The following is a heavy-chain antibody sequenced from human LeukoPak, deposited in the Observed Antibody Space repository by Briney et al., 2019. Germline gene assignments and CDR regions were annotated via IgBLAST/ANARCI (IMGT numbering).Heavy chain of an antibody. CDR2: ISAYNGNT. D-gene: IGHD3-22*01. V-gene: IGHV1-18*01. CDR3: VRYSDSSGIPDY. J-gene: IGHJ4*02. CDR1: GYTFTSYD. Sequence: ASVKVSCKASGYTFTSYDINWVRQAPGQGLEWMGWISAYNGNTSYAQKFQGRITMTTDTSTSTAYMDLRSLRSDDTAVYYCVRYSDSSGIPDYWGQGTLVIVSS.